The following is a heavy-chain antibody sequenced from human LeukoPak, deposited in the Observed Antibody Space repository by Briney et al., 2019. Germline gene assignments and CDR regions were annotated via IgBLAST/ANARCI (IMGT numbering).Heavy chain of an antibody. Sequence: TGGSLRLSCAASGFTFSNYAMRWVRQAPGKGLEYVSAISSNGGSTYYATSVKDRFTISRDNSKNTLYLQMGSLRAEDMAVYYCARAITMVRGVIDYWGQGTLVTVSS. CDR2: ISSNGGST. D-gene: IGHD3-10*01. CDR1: GFTFSNYA. V-gene: IGHV3-64*01. J-gene: IGHJ4*02. CDR3: ARAITMVRGVIDY.